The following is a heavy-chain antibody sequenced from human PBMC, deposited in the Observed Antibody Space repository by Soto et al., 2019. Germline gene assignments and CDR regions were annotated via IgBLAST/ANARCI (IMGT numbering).Heavy chain of an antibody. V-gene: IGHV1-18*01. CDR1: GYTFTSYC. Sequence: ASVKVSCKASGYTFTSYCISWVRQAPGQGLEWMGWISAYNGNTNYAQKLQGRVTMTTDTSTSTAYMELRSLRSDDTAVYYCARDPRRIMITFGGVIVPFDYWGQGTLVTVSS. CDR2: ISAYNGNT. D-gene: IGHD3-16*02. J-gene: IGHJ4*02. CDR3: ARDPRRIMITFGGVIVPFDY.